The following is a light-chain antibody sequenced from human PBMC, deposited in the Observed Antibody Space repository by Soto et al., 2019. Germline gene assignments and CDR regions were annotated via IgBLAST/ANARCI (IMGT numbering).Light chain of an antibody. J-gene: IGLJ2*01. CDR1: SSEVGGYNY. Sequence: QSVLTQPASVSGSPGQSITISCTGTSSEVGGYNYVSWYQQHPGKAPKLMIYDVSNRPSWVSNRFSGSKSGNTASLTISGLQAEDEADYYCSSYTSSSTLVVFGGGTKLTVL. CDR3: SSYTSSSTLVV. V-gene: IGLV2-14*01. CDR2: DVS.